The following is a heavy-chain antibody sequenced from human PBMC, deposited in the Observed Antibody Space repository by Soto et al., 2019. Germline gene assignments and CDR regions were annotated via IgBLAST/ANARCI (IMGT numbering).Heavy chain of an antibody. D-gene: IGHD1-26*01. CDR3: ATSGTYYSSFDS. CDR2: IYSGGAT. V-gene: IGHV3-53*01. Sequence: VQLVESGGGLLQPGGSLRLSCAASGFTVSTNYMSWVRQAPGKGLEWVSVIYSGGATYYADSVQGRFTISRDNSKNTLYIQMNSMRAEDTAVYYCATSGTYYSSFDSWGQGTLVTVSS. J-gene: IGHJ4*02. CDR1: GFTVSTNY.